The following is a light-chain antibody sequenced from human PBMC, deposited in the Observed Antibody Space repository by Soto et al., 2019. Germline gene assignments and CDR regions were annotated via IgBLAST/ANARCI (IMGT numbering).Light chain of an antibody. CDR2: SNN. CDR3: DSYTSSSTYV. J-gene: IGLJ1*01. CDR1: SSNIGSHN. Sequence: QSVLTQPPSVSGTPGQRVTISCSGSSSNIGSHNVVWYQHLPGTAPKFLMYSNNQRPSGVSNRFSGSKSGHTASLTISGLQAEDEADYYCDSYTSSSTYVFGTGTKVTVL. V-gene: IGLV1-44*01.